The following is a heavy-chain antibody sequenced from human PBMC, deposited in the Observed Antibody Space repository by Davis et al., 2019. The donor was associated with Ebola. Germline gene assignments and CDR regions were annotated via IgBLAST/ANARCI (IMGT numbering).Heavy chain of an antibody. J-gene: IGHJ4*02. V-gene: IGHV6-1*01. Sequence: SQTLSLTCAISGDSVSSTTAAWNCTRQSPSRGLAWLGRTYYRSKWFVDYAVSVKSRMTINSDTSKNQFSLQLSSVTPEDTAVYYCARDPPYDQGYDYRGQGILVTVSS. D-gene: IGHD3-22*01. CDR1: GDSVSSTTAA. CDR2: TYYRSKWFV. CDR3: ARDPPYDQGYDY.